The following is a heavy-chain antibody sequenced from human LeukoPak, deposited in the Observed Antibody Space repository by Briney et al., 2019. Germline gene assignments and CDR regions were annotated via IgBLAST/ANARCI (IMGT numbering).Heavy chain of an antibody. Sequence: SGTLPLTCTVSGGSTNSYSWSWIRQPPGKGLEWIGYLYYSGSTTDTPSPKSRVTMSVDTSKNQFSQKLTSVTAADTAVYYCARVRALSYYDSSGDFYYFDYWGQGTPVTASS. CDR2: LYYSGST. J-gene: IGHJ4*02. V-gene: IGHV4-59*01. CDR1: GGSTNSYS. D-gene: IGHD3-22*01. CDR3: ARVRALSYYDSSGDFYYFDY.